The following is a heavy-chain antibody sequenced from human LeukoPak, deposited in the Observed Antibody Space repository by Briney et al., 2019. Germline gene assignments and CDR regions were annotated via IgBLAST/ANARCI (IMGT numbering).Heavy chain of an antibody. CDR1: GFTFSSYA. CDR2: ISDSGART. D-gene: IGHD3-16*01. CDR3: AKQVMGAGLPQRGFDY. V-gene: IGHV3-23*01. J-gene: IGHJ4*02. Sequence: GGSLRLSCAASGFTFSSYAMSWVRQAPGKGMEWVSAISDSGARTSYADSVKGRFTISRDNSKNTLYLQMNSLRAEDTAVYYCAKQVMGAGLPQRGFDYWGQGTLVTVSS.